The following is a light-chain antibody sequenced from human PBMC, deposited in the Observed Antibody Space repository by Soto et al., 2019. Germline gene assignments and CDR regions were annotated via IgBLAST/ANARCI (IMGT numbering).Light chain of an antibody. CDR1: SSNIGAGYD. V-gene: IGLV1-40*01. Sequence: QSVLTQPPSVSGAPWQRVTISCTGSSSNIGAGYDVHWYQQLPGTAPKLLIYGNSNRPSGVPDRFSGSKSGTSASLAITGLQAEDEADYYCQSYDISLSGVVFGGGTKVTVL. CDR3: QSYDISLSGVV. CDR2: GNS. J-gene: IGLJ2*01.